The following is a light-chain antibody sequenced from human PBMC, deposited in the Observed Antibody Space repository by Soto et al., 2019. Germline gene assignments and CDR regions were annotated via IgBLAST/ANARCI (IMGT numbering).Light chain of an antibody. V-gene: IGKV1-39*01. CDR1: QSIRSH. CDR3: QQSFSSPFT. J-gene: IGKJ3*01. Sequence: DLQMTQSPSTLSAFVGDRVSITCRASQSIRSHLNWYQHKPGKAPKVLIYAASSLQGGVPSRFSGSGSGTDFTLTIKSLQPEDFATYYCQQSFSSPFTFGPGTKVDIK. CDR2: AAS.